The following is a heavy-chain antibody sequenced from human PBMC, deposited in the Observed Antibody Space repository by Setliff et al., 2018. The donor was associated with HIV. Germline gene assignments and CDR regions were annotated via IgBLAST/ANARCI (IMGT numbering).Heavy chain of an antibody. CDR3: TRGRHSQTAGAIKFAF. CDR1: GYTFINYD. J-gene: IGHJ5*01. V-gene: IGHV1-8*02. Sequence: ASVMVSCKTSGYTFINYDINWVRQATGQGLEWMGWMNPNSSNSGYAQNFQGRVTMTLDTSISTAYMELSSPTSGDTAVYYCTRGRHSQTAGAIKFAFWGQGSLVTVSS. CDR2: MNPNSSNS. D-gene: IGHD3-10*01.